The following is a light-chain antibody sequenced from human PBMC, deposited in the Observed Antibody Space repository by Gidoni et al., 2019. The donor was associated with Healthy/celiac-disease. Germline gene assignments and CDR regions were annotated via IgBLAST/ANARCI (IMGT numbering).Light chain of an antibody. V-gene: IGKV1-5*03. J-gene: IGKJ2*01. Sequence: DIQMTQSPSTLSASVGDRVTITCRANQSIGSWLAWYQQKPGKASKLLLYKASSLESGVPSRFSGSGSGTEFTLTISSLQPDDFATYYCQQYNSYSYTFGQGTKLEIK. CDR2: KAS. CDR3: QQYNSYSYT. CDR1: QSIGSW.